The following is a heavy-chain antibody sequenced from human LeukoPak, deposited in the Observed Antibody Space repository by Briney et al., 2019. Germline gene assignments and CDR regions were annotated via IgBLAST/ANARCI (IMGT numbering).Heavy chain of an antibody. CDR3: ARDLRTGIYYYMDV. CDR1: GFTFSSYG. J-gene: IGHJ6*03. Sequence: GGSLRLSCAASGFTFSSYGMHWVRQAPGKGLEWVAVIWYDGSNKYYADSVKGRFTISRDNSKNTLYLQMNSLRAEDTAVYYCARDLRTGIYYYMDVWGKGTTVTVSS. D-gene: IGHD1-14*01. CDR2: IWYDGSNK. V-gene: IGHV3-30*19.